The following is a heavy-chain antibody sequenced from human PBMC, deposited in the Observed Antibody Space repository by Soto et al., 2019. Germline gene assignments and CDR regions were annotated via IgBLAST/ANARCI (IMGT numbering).Heavy chain of an antibody. D-gene: IGHD6-6*01. J-gene: IGHJ4*02. CDR1: GFIFNNYG. CDR2: ISHDGSNK. Sequence: QVQLVESGGGVVQPGRSLRLSCAASGFIFNNYGKHWVRQAPGKGLEWVAVISHDGSNKYYADSVKGRFTISRDNSKNTLSLQMNSLRAEDTAVYYCAKDRPLKARSGSLSSWGQGTLVTVSS. V-gene: IGHV3-30*18. CDR3: AKDRPLKARSGSLSS.